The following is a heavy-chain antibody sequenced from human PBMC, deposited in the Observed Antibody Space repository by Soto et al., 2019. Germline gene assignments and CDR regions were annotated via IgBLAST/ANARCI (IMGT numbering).Heavy chain of an antibody. CDR2: INPNSGGT. D-gene: IGHD2-21*02. V-gene: IGHV1-2*04. Sequence: ASVKVSCKASGYTFTGYYMHWVRQAPGQGLEWMGWINPNSGGTNCAQKFQGWVTMTRDTSISTAYMELSRLRSDDTAVYYCARGTKHIVVVTASDAFDIWGQGTMVTVSS. J-gene: IGHJ3*02. CDR1: GYTFTGYY. CDR3: ARGTKHIVVVTASDAFDI.